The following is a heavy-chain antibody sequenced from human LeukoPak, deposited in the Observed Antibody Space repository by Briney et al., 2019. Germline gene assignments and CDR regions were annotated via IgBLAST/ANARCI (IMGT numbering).Heavy chain of an antibody. D-gene: IGHD2-2*01. CDR1: GYTFTSYG. CDR3: ARDSQYQLLLLRYYGMDV. CDR2: ISAYNGNT. J-gene: IGHJ6*02. V-gene: IGHV1-18*01. Sequence: ASVKVSCKASGYTFTSYGISWVRQAPGQGLEWMGWISAYNGNTNYAQKLQGRVTMTTDTSTSTAYMELRSLRSDDTAVYYCARDSQYQLLLLRYYGMDVWGQGTTVTVSS.